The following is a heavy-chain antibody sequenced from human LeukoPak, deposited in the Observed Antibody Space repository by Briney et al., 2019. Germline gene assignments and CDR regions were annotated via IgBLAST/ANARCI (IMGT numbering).Heavy chain of an antibody. Sequence: SETLSLTCTVSGGSISSSSYYWGWIRQPPGKGLEWIGSIYYSGSTYYNPSLKSRVTISVDTSKNQFSLKLSSVTAADTAVYYCARLDCGGDCYSAWLWYFDLWGRGTLVTVSS. J-gene: IGHJ2*01. V-gene: IGHV4-39*01. CDR3: ARLDCGGDCYSAWLWYFDL. CDR1: GGSISSSSYY. CDR2: IYYSGST. D-gene: IGHD2-21*02.